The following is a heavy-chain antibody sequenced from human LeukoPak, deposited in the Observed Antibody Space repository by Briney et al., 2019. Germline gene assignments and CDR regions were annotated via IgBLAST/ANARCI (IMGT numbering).Heavy chain of an antibody. V-gene: IGHV3-9*01. Sequence: SGGSLRLSCAASGFTFDDYAMHWVRQAPGKGLEWVSGISWNSGSIGYADSVKGRFTISRDNAKNSLYLQMNSLRAEDTALYCCASSPKLELHPWNWGQGTLVTVSS. J-gene: IGHJ4*02. CDR1: GFTFDDYA. D-gene: IGHD1-7*01. CDR3: ASSPKLELHPWN. CDR2: ISWNSGSI.